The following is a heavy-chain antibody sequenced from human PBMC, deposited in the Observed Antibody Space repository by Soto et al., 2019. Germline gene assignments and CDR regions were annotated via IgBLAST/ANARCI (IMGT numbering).Heavy chain of an antibody. V-gene: IGHV3-30-3*01. CDR2: ISYDGSNK. Sequence: VQLVESGGGVVQPGRSLRLSCAASGFTFSSYAMHWVRQAPGKGLEWVAVISYDGSNKYYADSVKGRFTISRDNSKNTLYLQMNSLRAEDTAVYYCARDPASGSYLDYWGQGTLVTVSS. CDR1: GFTFSSYA. CDR3: ARDPASGSYLDY. J-gene: IGHJ4*02. D-gene: IGHD1-26*01.